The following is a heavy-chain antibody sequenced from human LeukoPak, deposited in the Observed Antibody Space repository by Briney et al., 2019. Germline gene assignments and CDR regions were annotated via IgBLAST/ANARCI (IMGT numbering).Heavy chain of an antibody. Sequence: GGSLRLSCAASGFTFSESWMSWVCQAPGQGLEWVANKNQDGSEKDYVDSGKGRFTISRDNARESLYLQMSSLRAGDTAVYYCATYTHWVAGDVWGHGTTVTVSS. D-gene: IGHD3-16*01. CDR2: KNQDGSEK. CDR1: GFTFSESW. V-gene: IGHV3-7*03. CDR3: ATYTHWVAGDV. J-gene: IGHJ6*02.